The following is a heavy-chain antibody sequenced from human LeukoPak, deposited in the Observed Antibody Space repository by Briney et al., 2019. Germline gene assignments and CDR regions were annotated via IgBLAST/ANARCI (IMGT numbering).Heavy chain of an antibody. CDR1: GYTFRTYG. D-gene: IGHD3-9*01. CDR2: IWYDGSKT. J-gene: IGHJ4*02. CDR3: VRDPGVVTYYFDL. Sequence: PGRSLRLSCAASGYTFRTYGMHWVRQAPGKGLEWVAVIWYDGSKTLYADSVKGRFTISRDDSKNTLFLQMNGLTAEDTAVYCCVRDPGVVTYYFDLWGQGTLVTVSS. V-gene: IGHV3-33*01.